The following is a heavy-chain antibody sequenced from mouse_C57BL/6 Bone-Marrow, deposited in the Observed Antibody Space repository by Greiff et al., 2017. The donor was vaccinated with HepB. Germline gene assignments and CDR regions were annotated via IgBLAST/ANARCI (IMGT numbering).Heavy chain of an antibody. CDR3: ALIVGGTGYFAY. D-gene: IGHD3-3*01. CDR2: IWWDDDK. J-gene: IGHJ2*01. CDR1: GFSLSTFGMG. Sequence: QVTLKVSGPGILQPSQTLSLTCSFSGFSLSTFGMGVGWIRQPSGKGLEWLAHIWWDDDKYYNPALKSRLTISKDTSNNQVFLKIANVYTADTATYYCALIVGGTGYFAYWGQGTPLTVSS. V-gene: IGHV8-8*01.